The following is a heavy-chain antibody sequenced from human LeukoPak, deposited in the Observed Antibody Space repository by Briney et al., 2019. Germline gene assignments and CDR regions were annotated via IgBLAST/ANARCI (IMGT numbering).Heavy chain of an antibody. J-gene: IGHJ6*02. D-gene: IGHD1-1*01. V-gene: IGHV3-7*01. CDR3: ARRGTGHGMDV. CDR2: IKQDGGQK. Sequence: TGGSLRLSCAASGFTFSRNWMSWVRQAPGKGPEWVANIKQDGGQKYYVDSVKGRFTISRDNAKNSLYLQMNSLRAEDTAVYYCARRGTGHGMDVWGQGTTVIVSS. CDR1: GFTFSRNW.